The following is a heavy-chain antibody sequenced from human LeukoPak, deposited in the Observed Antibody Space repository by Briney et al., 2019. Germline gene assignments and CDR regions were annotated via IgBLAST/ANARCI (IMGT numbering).Heavy chain of an antibody. J-gene: IGHJ4*02. CDR1: GFTFRSYG. CDR3: TKNIIVVPAQDY. Sequence: GGSLRLSCAASGFTFRSYGMSWVRQAPGKGLEWVSAISGSGGSTYYADSVKGRFTISRDNSKNPLYLQMNSLRAEDTAVYYCTKNIIVVPAQDYWGQGTLVTVSS. CDR2: ISGSGGST. V-gene: IGHV3-23*01. D-gene: IGHD2-2*01.